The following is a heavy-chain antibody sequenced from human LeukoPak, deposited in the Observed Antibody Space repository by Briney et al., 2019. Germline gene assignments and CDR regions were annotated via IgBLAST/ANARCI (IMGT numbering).Heavy chain of an antibody. Sequence: SETLSLTCTVSGGSISSYYWSWIRQPAGKGLEWIGRIYTSGSTNYNPSLKSRVTMSVDTSKNQFSLKLSPVTAADTAVYYCARDYYYDSSGYYRYDYWGQGTLVTVSS. CDR3: ARDYYYDSSGYYRYDY. CDR2: IYTSGST. J-gene: IGHJ4*02. V-gene: IGHV4-4*07. CDR1: GGSISSYY. D-gene: IGHD3-22*01.